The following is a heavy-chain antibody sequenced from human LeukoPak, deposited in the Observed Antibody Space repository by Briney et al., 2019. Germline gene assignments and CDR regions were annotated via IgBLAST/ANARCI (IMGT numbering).Heavy chain of an antibody. Sequence: SETLSLTCTVSGGSISSYYWSWIRQPAGKGLEWIGRIYTSGSTNYNPSLKSRVTMSVDTSKNQFSLKLSSVTAADTALYYFARGPPYYDSVLPTHWGQGTLVTVSS. D-gene: IGHD3-22*01. CDR2: IYTSGST. V-gene: IGHV4-4*07. CDR3: ARGPPYYDSVLPTH. CDR1: GGSISSYY. J-gene: IGHJ4*02.